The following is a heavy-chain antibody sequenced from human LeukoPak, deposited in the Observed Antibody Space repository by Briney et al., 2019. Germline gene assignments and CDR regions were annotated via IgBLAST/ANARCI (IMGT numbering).Heavy chain of an antibody. CDR1: GFTFRNNW. D-gene: IGHD2-15*01. CDR3: ARDLGWFHFDS. V-gene: IGHV3-7*01. J-gene: IGHJ4*02. CDR2: IKEDGSAQ. Sequence: GRSLRLSYAASGFTFRNNWMTWVRQAPGKGLEWVAHIKEDGSAQNYIDSVKGRFTISRDNAKNSLFLQMNSVRAEDTAIYYCARDLGWFHFDSWGQGTLVTVSS.